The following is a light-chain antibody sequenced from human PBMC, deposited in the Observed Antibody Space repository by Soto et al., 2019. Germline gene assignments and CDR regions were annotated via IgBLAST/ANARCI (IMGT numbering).Light chain of an antibody. CDR3: FSYTSSGTYV. J-gene: IGLJ1*01. V-gene: IGLV2-14*01. CDR2: EVS. Sequence: QSVLTQPASVSGSPGQSITISCTGTSSDVGNYKYVSWYQQHPGKAPKLMIYEVSNRPSGVSNRFSGSKSGNTASLTISGLKDEDETDYYCFSYTSSGTYVFGTGTKVTVL. CDR1: SSDVGNYKY.